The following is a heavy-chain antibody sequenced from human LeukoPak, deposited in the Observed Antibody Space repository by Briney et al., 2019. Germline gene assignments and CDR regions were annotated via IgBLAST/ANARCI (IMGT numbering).Heavy chain of an antibody. V-gene: IGHV1-2*04. J-gene: IGHJ6*02. CDR2: INPNSGGT. Sequence: ASVKVSCKASGGTFSSYAISWVRQAPGQGLEWMGWINPNSGGTNYAQKFQGWVTMTRDTSISTAYMELSRLRSDDTAVYYCARAESYCYYYGMDVWGQGTTVTVSS. CDR3: ARAESYCYYYGMDV. CDR1: GGTFSSYA.